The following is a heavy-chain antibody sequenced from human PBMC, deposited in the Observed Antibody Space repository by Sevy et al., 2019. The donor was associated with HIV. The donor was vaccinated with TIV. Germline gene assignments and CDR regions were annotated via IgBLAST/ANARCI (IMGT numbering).Heavy chain of an antibody. CDR1: GFTFGDYC. CDR2: IRDRAYGGTT. V-gene: IGHV3-49*03. J-gene: IGHJ3*02. Sequence: GGCLRLSCTASGFTFGDYCVSCFRQAPGKGLEWVGAIRDRAYGGTTEYAASVKGRFSISRDDSRNIAYLQMDGLNTDDRALYYCTREAVTMVRRIYTVFDIWGQGTLVAVSS. D-gene: IGHD3-10*01. CDR3: TREAVTMVRRIYTVFDI.